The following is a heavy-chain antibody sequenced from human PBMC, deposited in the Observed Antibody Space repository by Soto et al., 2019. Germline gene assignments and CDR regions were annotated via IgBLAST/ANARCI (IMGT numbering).Heavy chain of an antibody. CDR2: IIPIFGTA. D-gene: IGHD6-13*01. V-gene: IGHV1-69*13. Sequence: GASVKVSCTASGGTFSSYAISWVRQAPGQGLEWMGGIIPIFGTANYAQKFQGRVTITADESTSTAYMELSSLRSEDTAVYYCARPVAAGTGYYFDYWGQGTLVTVSS. J-gene: IGHJ4*02. CDR3: ARPVAAGTGYYFDY. CDR1: GGTFSSYA.